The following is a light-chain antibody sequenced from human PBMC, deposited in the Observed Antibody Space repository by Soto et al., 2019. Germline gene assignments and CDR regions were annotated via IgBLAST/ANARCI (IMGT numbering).Light chain of an antibody. CDR3: QQYNSYSWT. CDR2: DAS. J-gene: IGKJ1*01. V-gene: IGKV1-5*01. CDR1: QTISSW. Sequence: EIPTTQAPSTLSRSAGAGVTLTCRASQTISSWLAWYQQKPGKAPKLLIYDASSLESGVPSRFSGSGSGTEFTLTISSLQPDDFATYYCQQYNSYSWTFGQGTKVDIK.